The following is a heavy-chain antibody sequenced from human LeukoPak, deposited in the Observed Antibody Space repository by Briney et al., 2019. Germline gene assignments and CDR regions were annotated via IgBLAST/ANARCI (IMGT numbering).Heavy chain of an antibody. CDR1: GFTFSSYS. J-gene: IGHJ4*02. CDR2: ISSSSSYI. CDR3: ARSEDTAMVFSY. V-gene: IGHV3-21*01. Sequence: GGSLRLSCAASGFTFSSYSMNWVRQAPGKGLESVSSISSSSSYIYYADSVKGRFTISRDNAKNSLYLQMNSLRAEDTAVYYCARSEDTAMVFSYWGQGTLVTVSS. D-gene: IGHD5-18*01.